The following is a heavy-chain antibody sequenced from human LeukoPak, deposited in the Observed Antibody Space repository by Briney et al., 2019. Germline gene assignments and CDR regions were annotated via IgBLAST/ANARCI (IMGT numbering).Heavy chain of an antibody. CDR3: ARDDTAMVLGNDY. CDR2: INPGGGST. J-gene: IGHJ4*02. CDR1: GYTFTSYY. Sequence: ASVKVSCKASGYTFTSYYMHWVRQAPGQGLEWMGIINPGGGSTNYAQKFQGRVTMTRDTSASTVYMELSSLRSEDTAVYYCARDDTAMVLGNDYWGQGTLVTVSS. V-gene: IGHV1-46*01. D-gene: IGHD5-18*01.